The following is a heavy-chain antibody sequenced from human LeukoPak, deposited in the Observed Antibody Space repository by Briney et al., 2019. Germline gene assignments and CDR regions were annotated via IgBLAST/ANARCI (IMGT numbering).Heavy chain of an antibody. Sequence: PSETLSLTCSVSGGSISPHYWSWIRQSPEKGLEWIGFIYHSGTTTYNPSLQSRVTISVDTSKNQFSLKVTSVTAADTAVYFCARERRDASNYPYYTYYLDVWGKGNAVTVSS. CDR1: GGSISPHY. V-gene: IGHV4-59*08. D-gene: IGHD5-24*01. CDR2: IYHSGTT. J-gene: IGHJ6*03. CDR3: ARERRDASNYPYYTYYLDV.